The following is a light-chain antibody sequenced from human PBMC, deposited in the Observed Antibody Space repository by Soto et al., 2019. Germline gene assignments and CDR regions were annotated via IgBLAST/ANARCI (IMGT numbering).Light chain of an antibody. J-gene: IGKJ1*01. CDR1: QSVTSNY. V-gene: IGKV3-20*01. Sequence: EVVMTQSPATLSVSPGERATLSCRASQSVTSNYLAWYQQKPGQAPRLLIYGISSRATGVPDRFSGSGSGTDFTLTISRLEPEDFAVYYCQQYGSSPTFGQGTKVDIK. CDR2: GIS. CDR3: QQYGSSPT.